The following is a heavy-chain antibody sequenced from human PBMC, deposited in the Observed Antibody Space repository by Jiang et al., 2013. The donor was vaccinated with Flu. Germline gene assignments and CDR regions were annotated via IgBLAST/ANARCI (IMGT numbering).Heavy chain of an antibody. D-gene: IGHD1-26*01. Sequence: GSGLVKPSQTLSLTCTVSGGSITSGDDNWGWVRQPPGKGLEWIGYFYYSGSTYYNPSLKSRVTISVDTSKNQFSLRLSSVTAADTAVYYCASLPYWKREPRGWPLFDNWGQGTLVTVSS. CDR2: FYYSGST. CDR1: GGSITSGDDN. CDR3: ASLPYWKREPRGWPLFDN. V-gene: IGHV4-30-4*01. J-gene: IGHJ4*02.